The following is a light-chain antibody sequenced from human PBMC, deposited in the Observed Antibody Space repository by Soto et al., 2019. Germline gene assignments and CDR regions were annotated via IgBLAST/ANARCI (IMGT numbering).Light chain of an antibody. Sequence: QSALTQPASVSGSPGQSITISCTGTSSDVGNYIFVSWYRQHPGKAPKLMIYDINNRPSGVSNRFSGSKSGNTASLTISGLQAEDEADYNCVSYTTSASYVFGTGTKLNVL. CDR2: DIN. V-gene: IGLV2-14*01. J-gene: IGLJ1*01. CDR3: VSYTTSASYV. CDR1: SSDVGNYIF.